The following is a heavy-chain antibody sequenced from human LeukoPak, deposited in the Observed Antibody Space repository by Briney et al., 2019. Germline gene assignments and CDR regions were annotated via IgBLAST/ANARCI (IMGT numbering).Heavy chain of an antibody. Sequence: KSSETLSLTCTVSGGSISSYYWSWIRQPAGKGLEWIGRIYTSGSTNYNPSLKSRVTMSVDTSKNQFSLKLSSVTAADTAVYYCARDQYYYDSSGYYRLDPWGQGTLVTVSS. D-gene: IGHD3-22*01. CDR3: ARDQYYYDSSGYYRLDP. CDR2: IYTSGST. CDR1: GGSISSYY. J-gene: IGHJ5*02. V-gene: IGHV4-4*07.